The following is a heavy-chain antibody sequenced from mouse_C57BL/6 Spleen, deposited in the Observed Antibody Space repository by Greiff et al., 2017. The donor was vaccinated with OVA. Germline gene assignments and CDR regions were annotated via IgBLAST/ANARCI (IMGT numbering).Heavy chain of an antibody. CDR2: ISYDGSN. Sequence: VQLVESGPGLVKPSQSLSLTCSVTGYSITSGYYWNWIRQFPGNKLEWMGYISYDGSNNYNPSLKNRISITRDTSKNQFFLKLNSVTTEDTATYYCARDRPNYYAMDYWGQGTSVTVSS. V-gene: IGHV3-6*01. J-gene: IGHJ4*01. CDR1: GYSITSGYY. CDR3: ARDRPNYYAMDY.